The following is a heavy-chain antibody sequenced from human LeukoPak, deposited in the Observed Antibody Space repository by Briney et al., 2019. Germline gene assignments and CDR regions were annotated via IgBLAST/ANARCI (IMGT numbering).Heavy chain of an antibody. CDR1: GFTFSSYG. CDR3: AKGGARGALWDTFDY. V-gene: IGHV3-30*02. CDR2: IRYDGSNK. J-gene: IGHJ4*02. D-gene: IGHD3-10*01. Sequence: GGSLRLSCAASGFTFSSYGMHWVRQAPGKGLEWVAFIRYDGSNKYYADSVKGRFTISRDNSKNTLYMQMNSLRAEDTAVYYCAKGGARGALWDTFDYWGQGTLVTVSS.